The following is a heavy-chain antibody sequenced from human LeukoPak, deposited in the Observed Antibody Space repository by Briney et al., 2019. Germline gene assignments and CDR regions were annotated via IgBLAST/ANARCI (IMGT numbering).Heavy chain of an antibody. V-gene: IGHV3-21*01. J-gene: IGHJ3*02. D-gene: IGHD4-11*01. CDR1: GFTFSSYS. CDR3: ASYSIGMDAFDI. CDR2: ISSSSSYI. Sequence: GRSLRLSCAASGFTFSSYSMTWVRQAPGKGLEWVSSISSSSSYIYYADSVKGRFTISRDNAKNSLYLQMNSLRAEDTAVYYCASYSIGMDAFDIWGQGTMVTVSS.